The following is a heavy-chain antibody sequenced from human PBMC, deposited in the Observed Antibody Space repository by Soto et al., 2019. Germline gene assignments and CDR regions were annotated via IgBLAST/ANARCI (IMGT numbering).Heavy chain of an antibody. J-gene: IGHJ6*02. Sequence: SVKVSCKASGFTFTSSAVQWVRQARGQRLEWIGWIVVGSGNTNYAQKFQERVTITRDMSTSTAYMELSSLRSEDTAVYYCAAVNRGRNYSGMAVWAKGPRSPSP. CDR1: GFTFTSSA. D-gene: IGHD3-16*01. V-gene: IGHV1-58*01. CDR2: IVVGSGNT. CDR3: AAVNRGRNYSGMAV.